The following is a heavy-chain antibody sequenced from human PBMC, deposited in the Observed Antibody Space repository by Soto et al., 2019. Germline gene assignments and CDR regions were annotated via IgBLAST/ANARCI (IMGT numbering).Heavy chain of an antibody. CDR3: MGSYDLWSGYYPYYYGMDV. CDR2: IKSKTDGGTT. D-gene: IGHD3-3*01. J-gene: IGHJ6*02. Sequence: PGGSLRLSCAASGFTFSNAWMNWVRQAPGKGLEWVGRIKSKTDGGTTDYAAPVKGRFTISRDDSKSTLYLQMNSLKTEDTAVYYCMGSYDLWSGYYPYYYGMDVWGQGTTVTVSS. V-gene: IGHV3-15*07. CDR1: GFTFSNAW.